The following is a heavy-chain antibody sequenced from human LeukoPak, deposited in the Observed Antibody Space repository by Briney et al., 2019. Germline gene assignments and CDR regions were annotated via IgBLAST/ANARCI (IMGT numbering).Heavy chain of an antibody. Sequence: ASVKVSCKASGYTFTGYYMHWVRQAPGQGLEWMGWINPNSGGTNYAQKFQGRVTMTRDTSISTAYMELSRLRSDDTAVYYCARLTDYGGNGDYWGQGTLVTVSS. V-gene: IGHV1-2*02. D-gene: IGHD4-23*01. CDR3: ARLTDYGGNGDY. CDR2: INPNSGGT. CDR1: GYTFTGYY. J-gene: IGHJ4*02.